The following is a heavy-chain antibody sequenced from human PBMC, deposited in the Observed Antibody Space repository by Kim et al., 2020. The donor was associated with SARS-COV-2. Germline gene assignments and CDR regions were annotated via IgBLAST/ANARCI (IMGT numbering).Heavy chain of an antibody. CDR2: IIPIFGTA. V-gene: IGHV1-69*13. CDR1: GGTFSSYA. D-gene: IGHD7-27*01. J-gene: IGHJ5*02. CDR3: ARDGTGERLRHFFFT. Sequence: SVKVSCKASGGTFSSYAIRWVRQAPGQGLEWMGGIIPIFGTANYAQKFQGRVTMTADESTSTAYMELSSLRSEDTAVYYCARDGTGERLRHFFFTWGQGPLSTSPQ.